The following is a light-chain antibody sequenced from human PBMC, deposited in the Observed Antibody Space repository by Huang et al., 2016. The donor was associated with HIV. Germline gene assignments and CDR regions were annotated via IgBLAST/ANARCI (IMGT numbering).Light chain of an antibody. CDR3: QQYNNWPGT. CDR2: GAS. Sequence: IVMTQSPATLSVSPGERATLSCRASQSVSSTLAWYQQKPGQAPRLLIYGASTRATGIPARFSGSGSGTEFTLTISSLQSEDFAVYYCQQYNNWPGTFDQGTKVEIK. CDR1: QSVSST. J-gene: IGKJ1*01. V-gene: IGKV3-15*01.